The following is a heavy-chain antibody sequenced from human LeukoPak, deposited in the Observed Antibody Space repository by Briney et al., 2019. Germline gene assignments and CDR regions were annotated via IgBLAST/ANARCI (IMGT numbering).Heavy chain of an antibody. CDR2: ISGGGGST. Sequence: GGSLRLSCAASGFTFSSYSMNWVRQAPGKGLEWVSAISGGGGSTYYAGSVKGRFTISRDNSKNTLYLQMNSLRAEDTAVYYCAKDGSSRPDYFDYWGQGTLVTVSS. J-gene: IGHJ4*02. V-gene: IGHV3-23*01. CDR1: GFTFSSYS. D-gene: IGHD6-13*01. CDR3: AKDGSSRPDYFDY.